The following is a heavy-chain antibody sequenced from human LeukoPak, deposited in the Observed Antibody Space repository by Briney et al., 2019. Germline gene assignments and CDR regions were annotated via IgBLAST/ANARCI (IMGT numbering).Heavy chain of an antibody. Sequence: GESLKISCKVSGYTFTSYWIGWVRQLPGKGLEWMGIIYPGDSDTRYSPSFQGQVTISVDRSISTAYLQWNTLKASDTAMYYCARTDGSGSTLSFDMWGQGTMVTVSS. CDR2: IYPGDSDT. D-gene: IGHD3-22*01. V-gene: IGHV5-51*01. CDR1: GYTFTSYW. CDR3: ARTDGSGSTLSFDM. J-gene: IGHJ3*02.